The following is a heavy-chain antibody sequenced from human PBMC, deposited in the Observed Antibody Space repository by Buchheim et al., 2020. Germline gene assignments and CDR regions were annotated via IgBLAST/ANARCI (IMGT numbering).Heavy chain of an antibody. CDR2: IKEDGSEQ. CDR3: ASPGTRDEYDFDY. J-gene: IGHJ4*02. V-gene: IGHV3-7*01. D-gene: IGHD5-24*01. CDR1: GFTFSNYW. Sequence: EVQLVESGGGLVQPGGSLRLSCAASGFTFSNYWMSWVRQAPGKGLEWVANIKEDGSEQFYVDSVKGRFTISRDNAKNTVYLQMNSLRAEDTAVYYCASPGTRDEYDFDYWGQGAL.